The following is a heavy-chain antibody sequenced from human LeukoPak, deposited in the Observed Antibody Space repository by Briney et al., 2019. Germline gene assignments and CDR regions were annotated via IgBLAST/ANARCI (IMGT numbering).Heavy chain of an antibody. CDR1: GYTFTHYY. J-gene: IGHJ5*02. CDR2: VDPEDGET. D-gene: IGHD2/OR15-2a*01. Sequence: ASVKVSCKVSGYTFTHYYMHWVRQAPGKGLEWMGLVDPEDGETIYAEKFQGRVTITADTSTDTAYMELSSLRSEDTAVYYCATGGTIVTDPWGQGTLVTVSS. V-gene: IGHV1-69-2*01. CDR3: ATGGTIVTDP.